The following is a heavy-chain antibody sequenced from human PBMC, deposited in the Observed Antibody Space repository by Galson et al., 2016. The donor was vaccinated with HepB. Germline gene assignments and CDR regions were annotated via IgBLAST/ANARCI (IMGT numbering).Heavy chain of an antibody. V-gene: IGHV3-23*01. CDR3: AKDNRYFDWPGSEGGMDV. Sequence: SLRLSCAASGFTFINYVMSWVRQVPGKGLEWVSAISADGRNTYYAESVKGRFTISRDNSKNTLYLQMNSLRAEDTAVYYCAKDNRYFDWPGSEGGMDVWGQGTTVTVSS. D-gene: IGHD3-9*01. CDR1: GFTFINYV. J-gene: IGHJ6*02. CDR2: ISADGRNT.